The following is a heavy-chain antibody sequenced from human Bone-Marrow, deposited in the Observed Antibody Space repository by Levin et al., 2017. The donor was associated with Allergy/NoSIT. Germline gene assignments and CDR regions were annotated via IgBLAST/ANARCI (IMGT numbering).Heavy chain of an antibody. D-gene: IGHD1-26*01. CDR3: ARATRIVGISL. V-gene: IGHV1-8*01. J-gene: IGHJ4*02. CDR1: GYTFNTYD. Sequence: GESLKISCRASGYTFNTYDINWVRQAPGQGLEWIGWMNPNSGNTGFAQDFHGRVSMTRDTSISTAYMELSSLRSDDTAVYYCARATRIVGISLWGQGTLVTVSS. CDR2: MNPNSGNT.